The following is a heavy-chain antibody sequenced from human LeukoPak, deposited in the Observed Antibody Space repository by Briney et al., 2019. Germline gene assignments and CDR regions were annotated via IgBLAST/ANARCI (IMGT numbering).Heavy chain of an antibody. CDR3: ARDRQYYDILTGYYEDRGNFDY. CDR2: ISSSSSYI. CDR1: GFTFSSYS. V-gene: IGHV3-21*04. Sequence: GGSLRLSCAASGFTFSSYSMNWVRQAPGKGLEWVSSISSSSSYIYYADSVKGRFTISRDNAKNSLYLQMNSLRAEDTAVYYCARDRQYYDILTGYYEDRGNFDYWGQGTLVTVSS. J-gene: IGHJ4*02. D-gene: IGHD3-9*01.